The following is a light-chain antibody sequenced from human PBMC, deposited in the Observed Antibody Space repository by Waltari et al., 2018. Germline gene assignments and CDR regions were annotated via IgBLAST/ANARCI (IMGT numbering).Light chain of an antibody. V-gene: IGLV3-1*01. CDR2: QDT. J-gene: IGLJ3*02. Sequence: SYDLTQSPSVSVSPGQTARITCSADKLADQYANWYQQKAGQTPVLVIYQDTKRPLGIPWRFSGSSSGNTATLTISGTQSLDEADYFCQVWDTTTAVFGGGTKVTVL. CDR3: QVWDTTTAV. CDR1: KLADQY.